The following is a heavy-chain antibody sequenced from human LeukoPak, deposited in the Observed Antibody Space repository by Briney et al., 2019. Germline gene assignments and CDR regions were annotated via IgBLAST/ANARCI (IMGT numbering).Heavy chain of an antibody. Sequence: GGSLRLSCAASGFTVSSNYTSWVRQAPGKGLEWVSIIYSGGSTYYADSVKGKFTISRDNSKNTLYLQMNSLRAEDTAVYYCARVRSLMTTVTTHLDSWGQGTLVTVSS. J-gene: IGHJ4*02. D-gene: IGHD4-17*01. V-gene: IGHV3-66*01. CDR3: ARVRSLMTTVTTHLDS. CDR1: GFTVSSNY. CDR2: IYSGGST.